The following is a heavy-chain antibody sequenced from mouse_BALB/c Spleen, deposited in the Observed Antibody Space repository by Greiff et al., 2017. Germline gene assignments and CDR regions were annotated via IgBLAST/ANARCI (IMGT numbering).Heavy chain of an antibody. CDR2: INPSTGYT. Sequence: VQLQQSGAELAKPGASVKMSCKASGYTFTSYWMHWVKQRPGQGLAWIGYINPSTGYTEYNQKFKDKATLTADKSSSTAYMQLSSLTSEDSAVYYCARYYGYYAMDYWGQGTSVTVSA. CDR3: ARYYGYYAMDY. J-gene: IGHJ4*01. CDR1: GYTFTSYW. V-gene: IGHV1-7*01. D-gene: IGHD1-2*01.